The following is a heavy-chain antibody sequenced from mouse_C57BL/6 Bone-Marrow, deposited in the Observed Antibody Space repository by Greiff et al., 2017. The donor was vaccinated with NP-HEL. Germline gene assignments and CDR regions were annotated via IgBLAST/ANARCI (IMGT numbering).Heavy chain of an antibody. CDR2: IDPSDSYT. CDR3: ARDGYYVWFAY. CDR1: GYTFTSYW. V-gene: IGHV1-69*01. D-gene: IGHD2-3*01. J-gene: IGHJ3*01. Sequence: VQLQQPGAELVMPGASVKLSCKASGYTFTSYWMHWVKQRPGQGLEWIGEIDPSDSYTNYNQKFKGKATLTVDKSSSPAYMPLRSLTSEDSAVYYCARDGYYVWFAYWRQGPLVTVSA.